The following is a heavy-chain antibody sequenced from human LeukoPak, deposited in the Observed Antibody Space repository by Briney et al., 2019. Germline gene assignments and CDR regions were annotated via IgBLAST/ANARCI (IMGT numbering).Heavy chain of an antibody. D-gene: IGHD3-9*01. J-gene: IGHJ4*02. V-gene: IGHV3-23*01. CDR3: AKSPLLLRYFDWSPSYFDY. CDR2: ISGSGGST. CDR1: GFTFSSYA. Sequence: GSLRLSCAASGFTFSSYAMSWVRQAPGKGLEWVSAISGSGGSTYYADSVKGRFTISRDNSKNTLYLQMNSLRAEDTAVYYCAKSPLLLRYFDWSPSYFDYWGQGTLVTVSS.